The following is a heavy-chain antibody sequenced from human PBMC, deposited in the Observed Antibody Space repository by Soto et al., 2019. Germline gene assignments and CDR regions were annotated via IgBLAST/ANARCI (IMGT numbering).Heavy chain of an antibody. V-gene: IGHV1-69*13. J-gene: IGHJ5*02. D-gene: IGHD3-10*01. CDR1: GGTFSSYA. Sequence: SVKVSCKASGGTFSSYAISWVRQAPGQGLEWMGGIIPIFGTANYAQKFQGRVTITADESTSTAYMELSSLRSEDTAVYYCARDITMVRGGQNWFDPWGQGTLVTVSS. CDR2: IIPIFGTA. CDR3: ARDITMVRGGQNWFDP.